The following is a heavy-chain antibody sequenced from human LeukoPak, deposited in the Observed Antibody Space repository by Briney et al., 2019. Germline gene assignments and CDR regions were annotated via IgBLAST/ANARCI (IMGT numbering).Heavy chain of an antibody. Sequence: GGSLRLSCAASGFTFSSYEMNWVRQAPGKGLEWVSYISSSGSTIYYADSVKGRFTISRDNAENSLYLQMNSLRAEDTALYYCARDDPGDYDFVYYMDVWGKGTTVTVSS. CDR2: ISSSGSTI. CDR1: GFTFSSYE. CDR3: ARDDPGDYDFVYYMDV. J-gene: IGHJ6*03. V-gene: IGHV3-48*03. D-gene: IGHD5-12*01.